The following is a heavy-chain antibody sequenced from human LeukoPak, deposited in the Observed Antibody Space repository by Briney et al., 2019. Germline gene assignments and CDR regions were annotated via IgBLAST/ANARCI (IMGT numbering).Heavy chain of an antibody. CDR3: ARHSQSSGNYYMDV. V-gene: IGHV1-18*01. J-gene: IGHJ6*03. CDR1: GYTFTSYG. CDR2: INPYNGNT. D-gene: IGHD3-10*01. Sequence: ASVKFSCKASGYTFTSYGISWLRQAPGQGLEWMGWINPYNGNTNFAQKLQGRVTMTTATSTSTAYMELRSLRSDDTAVDYCARHSQSSGNYYMDVWGKVITVTVSS.